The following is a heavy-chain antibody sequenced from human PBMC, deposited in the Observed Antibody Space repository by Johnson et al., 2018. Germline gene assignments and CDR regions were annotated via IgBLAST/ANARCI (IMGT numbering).Heavy chain of an antibody. CDR2: LKWNGGSQ. CDR3: VRGIGSRTSDAFDI. CDR1: GFTFDDYA. V-gene: IGHV3-20*04. D-gene: IGHD2/OR15-2a*01. Sequence: VQLVESGGGVLRPGGSLRVSCAASGFTFDDYAMSWVRQAPGKGLEWVSGLKWNGGSQGYADSVKGRFTISRDNAKKYLYLQMNSLRDEDTAVYYCVRGIGSRTSDAFDIWGQGTMVTVSS. J-gene: IGHJ3*02.